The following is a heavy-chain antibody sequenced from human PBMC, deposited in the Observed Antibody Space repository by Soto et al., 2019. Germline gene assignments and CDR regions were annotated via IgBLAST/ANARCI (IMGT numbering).Heavy chain of an antibody. CDR2: IYDSGST. Sequence: QVQMQESGPGLVKPSETLSLTCTVSGGSISNYYWSWIRQPPGKGLEWIGYIYDSGSTNYNPSLKSRVTISLDTSKTQSALKLSSVTAADTAVYSCARVESGSYFYWGQGTLVTVSS. CDR3: ARVESGSYFY. CDR1: GGSISNYY. J-gene: IGHJ4*02. D-gene: IGHD1-26*01. V-gene: IGHV4-59*01.